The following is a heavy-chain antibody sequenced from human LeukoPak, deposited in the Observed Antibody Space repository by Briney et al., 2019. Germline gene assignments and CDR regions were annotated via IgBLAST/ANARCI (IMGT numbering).Heavy chain of an antibody. CDR3: ARLNSGWGFDY. D-gene: IGHD6-19*01. CDR2: ISSSSIYI. CDR1: GFTFSSYS. J-gene: IGHJ4*02. V-gene: IGHV3-21*01. Sequence: GGSLRLSCAASGFTFSSYSMNWVRQAPGKGLEWVSSISSSSIYIFYADSVKGRFTISRDNAENSLYLQMNSLRAEDTAVYYCARLNSGWGFDYWGQGTLVTVSS.